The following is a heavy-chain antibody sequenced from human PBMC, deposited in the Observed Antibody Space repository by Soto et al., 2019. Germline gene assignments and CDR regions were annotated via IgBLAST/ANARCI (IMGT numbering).Heavy chain of an antibody. CDR2: VYYTGST. J-gene: IGHJ4*02. V-gene: IGHV4-59*01. CDR3: ARSVAVPGAHIDY. CDR1: GGSISGSY. Sequence: PSETLSLTCSVSGGSISGSYWSWIRQSPGKGLEWIGYVYYTGSTNYSPSLRSRVSISVDTSKNEFSLRLSSVTAADTAVYFCARSVAVPGAHIDYLGQVTQVTFSS. D-gene: IGHD6-19*01.